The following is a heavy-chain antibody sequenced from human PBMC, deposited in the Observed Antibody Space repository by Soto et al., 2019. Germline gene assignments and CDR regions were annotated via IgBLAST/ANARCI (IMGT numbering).Heavy chain of an antibody. CDR1: GFTVSSNY. CDR3: ARDPVGGYDFWSGYYP. V-gene: IGHV3-66*01. Sequence: GGSLRLSCAASGFTVSSNYMSWVRQAPGKGLEWVSVIYSGGSTYYADSVKGRFTISRDNSKNTLYLQMNSLRAEDTAVYYCARDPVGGYDFWSGYYPWGQGTLVTVSS. D-gene: IGHD3-3*01. J-gene: IGHJ5*02. CDR2: IYSGGST.